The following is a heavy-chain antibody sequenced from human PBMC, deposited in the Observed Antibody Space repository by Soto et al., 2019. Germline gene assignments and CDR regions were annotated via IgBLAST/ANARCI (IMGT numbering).Heavy chain of an antibody. CDR2: INSDGSST. V-gene: IGHV3-74*01. CDR3: AREPERPPYFDY. D-gene: IGHD1-1*01. J-gene: IGHJ4*02. CDR1: GFTFSSYW. Sequence: GGSLRLSCAASGFTFSSYWMHWVRQAPGKGLVWVSRINSDGSSTSYADSVKGRFTISRDNAKNTLYLQMNSLRAEDTAVYYCAREPERPPYFDYWGQGTLVTVSS.